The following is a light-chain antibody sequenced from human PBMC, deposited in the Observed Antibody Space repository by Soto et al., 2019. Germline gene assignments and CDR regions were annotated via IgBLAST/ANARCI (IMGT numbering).Light chain of an antibody. Sequence: EIVLTQSPATLSLSPGERATLSCRASQSISIYLAWYQQKPGQAPRLLIYDASNRATGIPARFSGSGSGTDFTLTISSLEPGDFAVYYCQQRSSLPLTFGGGNKVEIK. CDR3: QQRSSLPLT. CDR2: DAS. CDR1: QSISIY. J-gene: IGKJ4*01. V-gene: IGKV3-11*01.